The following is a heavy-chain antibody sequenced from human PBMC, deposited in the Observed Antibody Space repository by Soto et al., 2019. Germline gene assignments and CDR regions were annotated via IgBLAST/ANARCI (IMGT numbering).Heavy chain of an antibody. CDR3: AKDGYSSGSRPYYFDY. D-gene: IGHD6-25*01. CDR2: ISGSGGST. CDR1: GFTFSSYA. J-gene: IGHJ4*02. Sequence: GGSLRLSCAASGFTFSSYAMSWVRQAPGKGLEWVSAISGSGGSTYYADSVKGRFTISRDNSKNTLSLQVNSLRTEDTAVYYCAKDGYSSGSRPYYFDYWGQGTLVTVSS. V-gene: IGHV3-23*01.